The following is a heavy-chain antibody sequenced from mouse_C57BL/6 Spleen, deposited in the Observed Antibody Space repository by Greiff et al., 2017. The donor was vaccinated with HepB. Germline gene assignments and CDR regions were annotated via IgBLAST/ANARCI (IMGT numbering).Heavy chain of an antibody. CDR1: GYTFTEYT. D-gene: IGHD2-1*01. Sequence: QVQLKQSGAELVKPGASVKLSCKASGYTFTEYTIHWVKQRSGQGLEWIGWFYPGSGSIKYNEKFKDKATLTADKSSSTVYMELSRLTSEDSAVYFCARHEDRDGLLWYPFAYWGQGTLVTVSA. CDR2: FYPGSGSI. CDR3: ARHEDRDGLLWYPFAY. J-gene: IGHJ3*01. V-gene: IGHV1-62-2*01.